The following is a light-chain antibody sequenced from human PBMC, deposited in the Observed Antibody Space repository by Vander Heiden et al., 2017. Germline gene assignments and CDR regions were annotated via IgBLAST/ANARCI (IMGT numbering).Light chain of an antibody. Sequence: QSALPPPPSPSGSPGQSVTISCTGTSSDVGAYNYVSWYQQHPGKAPTLIIYDVTKRPSGVPDRFSGSKSGNTAFLTVSGLQAEDEADYYCSSHAGSSAVFGGGTTVTVL. V-gene: IGLV2-8*01. J-gene: IGLJ3*02. CDR1: SSDVGAYNY. CDR3: SSHAGSSAV. CDR2: DVT.